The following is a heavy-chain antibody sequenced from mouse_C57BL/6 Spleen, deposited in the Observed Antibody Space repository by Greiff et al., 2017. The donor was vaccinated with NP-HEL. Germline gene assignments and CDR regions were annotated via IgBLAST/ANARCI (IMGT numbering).Heavy chain of an antibody. J-gene: IGHJ4*01. CDR3: ARGGIYYGNFYAMDY. CDR1: GYTFTSYW. V-gene: IGHV1-55*01. CDR2: IYPGSGST. Sequence: VQLQQPGAELVKPGASVKMSCKASGYTFTSYWITWVKQRPGQGLEWIGDIYPGSGSTNYNEKFKSKATLTVDTSSSTAYMQLSSLTSEDSAVYYCARGGIYYGNFYAMDYWGQGTSVTVSS. D-gene: IGHD2-1*01.